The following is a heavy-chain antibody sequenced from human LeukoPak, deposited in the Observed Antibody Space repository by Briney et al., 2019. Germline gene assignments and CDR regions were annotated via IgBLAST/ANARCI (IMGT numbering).Heavy chain of an antibody. CDR2: IYYSEST. J-gene: IGHJ5*02. CDR1: GGSISSGDYS. D-gene: IGHD3-10*01. V-gene: IGHV4-30-4*01. CDR3: VRGALNYYGSGSYLRWFDP. Sequence: TSETLSLTCTVSGGSISSGDYSWSWIRQPPGKGLEWIGYIYYSESTNYNPSLKSRVTISVDTSKNQFSLKLSSVTAADTAVYYCVRGALNYYGSGSYLRWFDPWGQGTLVTVSS.